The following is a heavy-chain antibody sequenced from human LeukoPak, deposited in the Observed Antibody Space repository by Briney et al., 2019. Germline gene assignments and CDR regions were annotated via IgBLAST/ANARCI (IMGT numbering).Heavy chain of an antibody. D-gene: IGHD6-19*01. CDR3: ARSGSSAWYLDFDY. CDR1: GGSISGYY. J-gene: IGHJ4*02. Sequence: SETLSLTCTVSGGSISGYYWGWIRQPPGKGLEWIGTIYHRGSTSYNPSLKSRVNILLDTSKNQFSLKLSSVTAADTSVYYCARSGSSAWYLDFDYWGQGTLVTVSS. CDR2: IYHRGST. V-gene: IGHV4-38-2*02.